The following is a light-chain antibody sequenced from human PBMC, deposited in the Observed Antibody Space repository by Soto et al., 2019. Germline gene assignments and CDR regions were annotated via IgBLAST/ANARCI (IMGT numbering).Light chain of an antibody. J-gene: IGKJ1*01. Sequence: EIVMTQSPATLSVSPGERATLSCRASQSVSSNLAWYQQKPCQAPRLLLYGSSTRATGIPARFSGSGSETEFTLTITSLQSEDFAVYYCQQYSNWPWTFGQGTKVEIK. CDR2: GSS. CDR1: QSVSSN. V-gene: IGKV3-15*01. CDR3: QQYSNWPWT.